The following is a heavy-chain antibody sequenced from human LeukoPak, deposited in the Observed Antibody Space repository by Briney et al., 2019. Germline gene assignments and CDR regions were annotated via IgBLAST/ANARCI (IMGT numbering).Heavy chain of an antibody. CDR1: GFTFSSYS. CDR2: ISSSSSTI. CDR3: AKAAVAAAATFDY. J-gene: IGHJ4*02. D-gene: IGHD6-13*01. V-gene: IGHV3-48*01. Sequence: PGGSLRLSCAASGFTFSSYSMNWVRQAPGKGLEWVSYISSSSSTIYYADSVKGRFTISRDNAKNTLYLQMNSLRAEDTAVYYCAKAAVAAAATFDYWGQGTLVTVSS.